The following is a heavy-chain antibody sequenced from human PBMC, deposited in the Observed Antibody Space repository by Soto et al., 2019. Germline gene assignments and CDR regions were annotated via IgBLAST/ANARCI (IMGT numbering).Heavy chain of an antibody. J-gene: IGHJ4*02. CDR2: IRSSAERGTT. D-gene: IGHD3-10*01. V-gene: IGHV3-15*07. CDR3: YHYGSGSYSTDY. CDR1: GFVFKNAR. Sequence: EVQMVESGGGLVKPGGSLRLSCAASGFVFKNARMSWARQAPGRGLEWVGHIRSSAERGTTDYAAPVKGRFTISRDDSQNTLYLQMNSLKTEDTAVYFCYHYGSGSYSTDYWGQGTLVTV.